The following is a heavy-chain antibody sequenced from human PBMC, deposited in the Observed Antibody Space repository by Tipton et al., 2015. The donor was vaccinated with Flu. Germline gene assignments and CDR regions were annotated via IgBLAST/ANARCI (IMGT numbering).Heavy chain of an antibody. V-gene: IGHV4-39*06. CDR3: AKEPTYCGRGCYSLLDN. J-gene: IGHJ4*02. Sequence: LRLSCTVSGGSVSSDVYYWGWIRQPPGKRPEWIGSINSRGTTYYSPSLKSRVSISVDVSKNQITLRLTSVAAADTATYYCAKEPTYCGRGCYSLLDNWGQGTLVTVSS. CDR2: INSRGTT. D-gene: IGHD2-21*02. CDR1: GGSVSSDVYY.